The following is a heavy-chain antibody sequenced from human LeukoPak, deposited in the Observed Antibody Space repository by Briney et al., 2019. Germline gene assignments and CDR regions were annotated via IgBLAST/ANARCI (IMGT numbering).Heavy chain of an antibody. CDR2: IYYSGST. CDR3: ARTYYGSRYYYDMDV. CDR1: GGSISSYY. J-gene: IGHJ6*02. Sequence: PSETLSLTCTVSGGSISSYYRSWIRQPPGKGLEWIGYIYYSGSTNYNPSLKSRVTISVDTSKNQFSLKLSSVTAADTAAYYCARTYYGSRYYYDMDVWGQGTTVTVSS. V-gene: IGHV4-59*01. D-gene: IGHD3-10*01.